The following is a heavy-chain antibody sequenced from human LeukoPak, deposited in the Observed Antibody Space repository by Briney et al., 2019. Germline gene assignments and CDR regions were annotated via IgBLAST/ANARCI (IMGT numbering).Heavy chain of an antibody. V-gene: IGHV3-30*02. CDR1: GFTFSSYG. Sequence: PGGSLRLSCAASGFTFSSYGIHWVRQAPGKGLEWVAFVRYDGSNKYYADSVKGRFIISRDNSENTLYLQMNSLRAEDTAVYYCAKDYDSSGYYPLGAFDIWGQGTMVTVSS. J-gene: IGHJ3*02. D-gene: IGHD3-22*01. CDR2: VRYDGSNK. CDR3: AKDYDSSGYYPLGAFDI.